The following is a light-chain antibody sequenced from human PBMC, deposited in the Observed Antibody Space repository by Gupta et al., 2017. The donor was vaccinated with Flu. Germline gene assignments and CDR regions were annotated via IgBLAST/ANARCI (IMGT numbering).Light chain of an antibody. Sequence: SYELTQPPSVSVSPGQTASISCSGDKLEDKYACWYQQKPGQSPVLVIYQNPKRPSGIPERFSAPNSGKTAILTISGTQVMDEAEYFCQAWDSRYVVFGGGTKLTVL. CDR1: KLEDKY. CDR3: QAWDSRYVV. J-gene: IGLJ2*01. V-gene: IGLV3-1*01. CDR2: QNP.